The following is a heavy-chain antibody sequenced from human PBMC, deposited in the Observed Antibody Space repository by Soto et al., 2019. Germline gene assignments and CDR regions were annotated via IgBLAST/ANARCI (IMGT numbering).Heavy chain of an antibody. D-gene: IGHD5-18*01. CDR3: ARDRNLSEDTADYGMDV. J-gene: IGHJ6*02. CDR1: GGSISSGGYY. V-gene: IGHV4-31*03. CDR2: IYYSGST. Sequence: SQTLSLTCTVSGGSISSGGYYWSWIRQHPGKGLEWIGYIYYSGSTYYNPSLKSRVTISVDTSKNQFSLKLSSVTAADTAVYYCARDRNLSEDTADYGMDVWGQGTTVTVSS.